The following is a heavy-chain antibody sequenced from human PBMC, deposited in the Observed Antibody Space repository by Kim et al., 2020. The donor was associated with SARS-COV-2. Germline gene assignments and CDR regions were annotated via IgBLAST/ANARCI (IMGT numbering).Heavy chain of an antibody. CDR2: INAVGGTT. J-gene: IGHJ4*02. V-gene: IGHV3-23*01. Sequence: GGSLRLSCAASGFTFSTYAMSWVRQAPGKGLEWVSTINAVGGTTYYADSVKGRFTISRDNSKNTLYLQMNSLRAEDTAVYSCAKGHDVYRFHFDSWGQGTLVTVSS. D-gene: IGHD4-4*01. CDR1: GFTFSTYA. CDR3: AKGHDVYRFHFDS.